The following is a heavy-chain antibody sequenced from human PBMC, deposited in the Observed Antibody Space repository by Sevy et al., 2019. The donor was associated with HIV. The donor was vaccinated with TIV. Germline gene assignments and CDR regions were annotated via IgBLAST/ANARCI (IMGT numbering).Heavy chain of an antibody. V-gene: IGHV4-30-4*01. Sequence: SETLSLTCTVSGGSISSSDSYWSWIRQPPGKGLEWLGYIHYSGGTYYNPFLKSRVAMSVHTSEKQFSLRLTFLTAADTAVYYCASKRGYNHGPFDYWGQGTLVTVSS. D-gene: IGHD5-12*01. CDR3: ASKRGYNHGPFDY. CDR1: GGSISSSDSY. CDR2: IHYSGGT. J-gene: IGHJ4*02.